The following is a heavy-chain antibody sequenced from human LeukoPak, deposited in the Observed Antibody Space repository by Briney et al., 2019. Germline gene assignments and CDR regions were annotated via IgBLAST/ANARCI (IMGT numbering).Heavy chain of an antibody. CDR1: GYTFNIYG. Sequence: ASVKLPCKASGYTFNIYGITWVRQAPGQGLEWMGWISGYNGNTKYVQNFQGRVTMTTDTATSTAYMELRSLRFDDTAVYYCARGLEAVAVPDYWGQGTLVTVSS. CDR2: ISGYNGNT. D-gene: IGHD6-19*01. V-gene: IGHV1-18*01. CDR3: ARGLEAVAVPDY. J-gene: IGHJ4*02.